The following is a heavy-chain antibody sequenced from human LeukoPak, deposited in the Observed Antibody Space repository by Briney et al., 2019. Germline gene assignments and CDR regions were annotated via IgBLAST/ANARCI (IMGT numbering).Heavy chain of an antibody. V-gene: IGHV3-74*01. Sequence: PGGSLRLSCAACGFTFSTYWMHWVRQAPGKGLVWVSRTNADGSSTSYADSVKGRFTISRDNAKNTLYLQMNSLRADDTAVYYCARGGLEPVEYWGQGTLVTVSS. CDR1: GFTFSTYW. J-gene: IGHJ4*02. CDR2: TNADGSST. CDR3: ARGGLEPVEY. D-gene: IGHD1-1*01.